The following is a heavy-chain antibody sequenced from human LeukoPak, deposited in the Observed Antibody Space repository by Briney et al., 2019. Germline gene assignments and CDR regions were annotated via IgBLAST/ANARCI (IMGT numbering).Heavy chain of an antibody. CDR1: GGSVSSGNYY. CDR3: ASGGPYSGYTY. V-gene: IGHV4-61*01. CDR2: VIYSGST. J-gene: IGHJ4*02. D-gene: IGHD5-12*01. Sequence: PSEALSLTCTVSGGSVSSGNYYWSWIRQPPGKGLEWIGYVIYSGSTNYNPSLKSRVAISVDTSKNQFSLKVSSVTAADTAVYYCASGGPYSGYTYWGQGTLVTVSS.